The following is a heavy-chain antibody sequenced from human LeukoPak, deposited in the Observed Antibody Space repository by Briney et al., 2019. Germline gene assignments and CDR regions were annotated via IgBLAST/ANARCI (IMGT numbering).Heavy chain of an antibody. CDR3: ARGDRRGYYDILTGLILDY. D-gene: IGHD3-9*01. CDR1: GGSFSGYY. J-gene: IGHJ4*02. V-gene: IGHV4-34*01. Sequence: SETLSLTCAVYGGSFSGYYWSWIRQPPGKGLEWTGEINHSGSTNYNPSLKSRVTISVDTSKNQFSLKLSSVTAADTAVYYCARGDRRGYYDILTGLILDYWGQGTLVTVSS. CDR2: INHSGST.